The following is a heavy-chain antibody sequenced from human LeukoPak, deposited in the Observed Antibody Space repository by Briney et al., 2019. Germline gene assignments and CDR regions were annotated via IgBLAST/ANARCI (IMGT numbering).Heavy chain of an antibody. D-gene: IGHD3-10*01. CDR1: GGSISSYY. J-gene: IGHJ6*03. CDR3: ARDRGYMVRGVTSYYMDV. V-gene: IGHV4-4*07. Sequence: PSETLSLTCTVSGGSISSYYWSWIRQPAGKGLEWIGRIYTSGSTNYNPSLKSRVTMSVDTSKNQFSLKLSSVTAADTAVYYCARDRGYMVRGVTSYYMDVWGKGTTVTISS. CDR2: IYTSGST.